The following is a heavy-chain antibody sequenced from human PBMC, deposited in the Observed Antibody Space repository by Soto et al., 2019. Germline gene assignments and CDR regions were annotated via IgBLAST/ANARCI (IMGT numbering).Heavy chain of an antibody. CDR3: ARVSDYGDYLDY. CDR2: FYYSGRP. Sequence: SETLSLTCTVSGGSISSGGTTWAGSRRPPGKALGGIGSFYYSGRPNSNPPLRSRVTISVDTSKNQFSLKLSSVTAADTAVYYCARVSDYGDYLDYWGQGTLVTVSS. CDR1: GGSISSGGTT. D-gene: IGHD4-17*01. J-gene: IGHJ4*02. V-gene: IGHV4-31*03.